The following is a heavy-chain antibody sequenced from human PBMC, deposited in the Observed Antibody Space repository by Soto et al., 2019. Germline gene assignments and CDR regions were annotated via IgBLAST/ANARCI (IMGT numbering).Heavy chain of an antibody. J-gene: IGHJ5*02. CDR2: IYYSGST. CDR1: GGSISSYY. CDR3: ARGSIAARRVGWFDP. Sequence: SETLSLTCTVSGGSISSYYWSWIRQPPGKGLEWIGYIYYSGSTNYNPSLKSRVTISVDTSKNQFSLKLSSVTAADTAVYYCARGSIAARRVGWFDPWGHGTLVTVSS. D-gene: IGHD6-6*01. V-gene: IGHV4-59*01.